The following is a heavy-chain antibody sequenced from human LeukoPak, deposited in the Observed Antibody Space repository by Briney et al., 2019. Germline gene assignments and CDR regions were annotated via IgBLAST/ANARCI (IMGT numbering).Heavy chain of an antibody. Sequence: GGSLRLSCAASGFTFSSYWMSWVRQAPGKGLEWVAHIKQDGSEKYYVHSVKGRFTISRDNAKSSLYLQMNSLRAEDTAVYYCGGDSSGYYDYRGQGILVTVSS. CDR3: GGDSSGYYDY. CDR1: GFTFSSYW. V-gene: IGHV3-7*01. J-gene: IGHJ4*02. CDR2: IKQDGSEK. D-gene: IGHD3-22*01.